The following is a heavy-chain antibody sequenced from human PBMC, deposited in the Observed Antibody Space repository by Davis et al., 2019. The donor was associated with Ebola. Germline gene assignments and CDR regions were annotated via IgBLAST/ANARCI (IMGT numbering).Heavy chain of an antibody. V-gene: IGHV3-23*01. CDR1: GFIFSSYV. D-gene: IGHD3-22*01. J-gene: IGHJ4*02. CDR3: AKSTMIVGDWDFDY. CDR2: VGLSADT. Sequence: PGGSLRLSCAASGFIFSSYVMSWVRQAPGKGLEWVSTVGLSADTYYADYVKGRFTISRDNSKNTLYLQMNSLRVEDTAIYYCAKSTMIVGDWDFDYWGQGTLVTVSS.